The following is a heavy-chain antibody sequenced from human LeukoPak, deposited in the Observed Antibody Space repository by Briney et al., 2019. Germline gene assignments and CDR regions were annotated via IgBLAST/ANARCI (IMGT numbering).Heavy chain of an antibody. J-gene: IGHJ6*02. V-gene: IGHV1-2*02. CDR3: ARDRTRRWFGESHYGMDV. CDR1: GYTFTGYY. Sequence: VGSVKVSCKASGYTFTGYYMHWVRQAPGQGLEWMGWINPNSGGTNYAQKFQGRVTMTRDTSISTAYMELSRLRSDDTAVYYCARDRTRRWFGESHYGMDVWGQGTTVTVSS. CDR2: INPNSGGT. D-gene: IGHD3-10*01.